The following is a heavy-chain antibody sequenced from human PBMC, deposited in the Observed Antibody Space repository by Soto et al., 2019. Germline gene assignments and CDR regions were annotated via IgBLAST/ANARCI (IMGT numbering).Heavy chain of an antibody. Sequence: EVYLLESGGGLVQPGGSLGLSCVASGFPYGKFALSWVRQAPGKGLEWVASISASADSTYYAGSVKGRFTISRDNSKNTLYLQMNSLRAEDTAFYYCAKDRGEGGYYPTFDFWGQGTLLTVSS. CDR1: GFPYGKFA. CDR3: AKDRGEGGYYPTFDF. J-gene: IGHJ4*02. CDR2: ISASADST. V-gene: IGHV3-23*01. D-gene: IGHD3-3*01.